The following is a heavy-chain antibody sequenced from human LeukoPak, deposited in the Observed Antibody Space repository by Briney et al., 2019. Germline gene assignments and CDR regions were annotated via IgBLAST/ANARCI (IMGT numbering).Heavy chain of an antibody. V-gene: IGHV3-30*02. CDR2: ILYDGSKT. J-gene: IGHJ4*02. CDR1: GFNFRNYG. CDR3: AEWELLPTADY. Sequence: PGRSLRLSCAASGFNFRNYGIHWVRQAPGKGLEWVAFILYDGSKTYYADSVKGRFTISRDNSKNTLYLQMNSLRDDDTAVYYCAEWELLPTADYWGQGTLVTVSS. D-gene: IGHD1-26*01.